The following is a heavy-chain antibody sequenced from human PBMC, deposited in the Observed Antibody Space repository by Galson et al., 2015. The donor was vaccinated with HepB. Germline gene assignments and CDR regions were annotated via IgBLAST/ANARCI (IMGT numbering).Heavy chain of an antibody. J-gene: IGHJ6*03. Sequence: SLRLSCAASGFTFSNAWMNWVRQAPGKGLEWVGRIKSKTDGGTTDYAAPVKGRFTISRDDSKNTLYLQMPSLKTEDTAVYYCVAARPRYYYYYYIDVWGKGTTVTVSS. CDR1: GFTFSNAW. CDR2: IKSKTDGGTT. CDR3: VAARPRYYYYYYIDV. V-gene: IGHV3-15*07. D-gene: IGHD6-6*01.